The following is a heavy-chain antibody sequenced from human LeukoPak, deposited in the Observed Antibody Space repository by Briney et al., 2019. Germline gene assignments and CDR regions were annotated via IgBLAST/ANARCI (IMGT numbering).Heavy chain of an antibody. V-gene: IGHV3-23*01. J-gene: IGHJ6*01. CDR3: AKMKGHPLPKYYMDV. CDR1: GFTFSSYA. CDR2: ISGSGDNT. Sequence: GGSLRLSCAASGFTFSSYAMSWVRRTPGKGLEWASVISGSGDNTLYADSVKGRFTISRDNSKNTLYLEMNSLRAEDTAIYYCAKMKGHPLPKYYMDVWGQGTTVTVSS. D-gene: IGHD1-26*01.